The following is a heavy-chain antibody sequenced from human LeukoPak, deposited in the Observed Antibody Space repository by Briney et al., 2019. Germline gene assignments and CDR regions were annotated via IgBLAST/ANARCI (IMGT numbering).Heavy chain of an antibody. D-gene: IGHD6-6*01. CDR2: ISGSGGST. J-gene: IGHJ6*02. Sequence: PGGSLRLSCAASGFTFSSYAMSWVRQAPGKGLEWVSAISGSGGSTYYADSVKGRFTISRDNSKNTLYLQMSSLRAEDTAVYYCAKGEYDYYYGMDVWGQGTTVTVSS. V-gene: IGHV3-23*01. CDR3: AKGEYDYYYGMDV. CDR1: GFTFSSYA.